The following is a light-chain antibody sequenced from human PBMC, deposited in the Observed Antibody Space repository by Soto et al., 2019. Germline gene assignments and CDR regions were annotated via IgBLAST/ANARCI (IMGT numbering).Light chain of an antibody. J-gene: IGKJ1*01. CDR1: QGISTY. CDR3: QQSYSTTWT. V-gene: IGKV1-39*01. CDR2: AAS. Sequence: DIHMTQSRSSLSASVGDRVTITCRASQGISTYLNWYHQKPGKAPKIMIYAASSLQSGVPSRFSGSGSETDFTLTISSLKPEDVATYSCQQSYSTTWTFGQGTKVDIK.